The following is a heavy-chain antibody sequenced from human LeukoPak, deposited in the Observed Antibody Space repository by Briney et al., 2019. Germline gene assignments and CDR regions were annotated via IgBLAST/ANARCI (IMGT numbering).Heavy chain of an antibody. CDR3: SGGYSSRLRAHY. D-gene: IGHD6-13*01. Sequence: PAETLSLTCTVSGGSISSYYLSWIRQPPGKGLEWVGYIYYSGSTNYNPSLKNGVTISVNTSKNQFSLKLSSVTAADTAVYYCSGGYSSRLRAHYWAQGTQPTVSS. J-gene: IGHJ4*02. CDR1: GGSISSYY. CDR2: IYYSGST. V-gene: IGHV4-59*01.